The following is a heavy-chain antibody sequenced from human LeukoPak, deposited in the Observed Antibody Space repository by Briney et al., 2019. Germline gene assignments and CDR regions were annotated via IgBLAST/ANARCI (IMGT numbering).Heavy chain of an antibody. V-gene: IGHV1-2*06. J-gene: IGHJ3*02. CDR3: AREGRGNEKGDDAFDI. D-gene: IGHD3-10*01. CDR1: GYTFTGYY. CDR2: INPNSGGT. Sequence: ASLKVSCKASGYTFTGYYMHWVRQAPGQGLEWMGRINPNSGGTNYAQKFQGRVTMTRDTSISTAYMELSRLRSDDTAVYYCAREGRGNEKGDDAFDIWGQGTMVTVSS.